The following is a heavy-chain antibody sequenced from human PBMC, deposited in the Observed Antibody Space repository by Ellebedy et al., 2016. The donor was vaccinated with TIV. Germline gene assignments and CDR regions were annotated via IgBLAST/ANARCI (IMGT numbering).Heavy chain of an antibody. Sequence: ASVKVSCKASGYTFTGYYMHWVRQAPGQGLEWMGWINPNSGGTNYAQKFQGWVTMTRETSISTAYMELSRLGSDDTAVYYCARDKYYYGSGMFDPWGQGTLVTVSS. CDR1: GYTFTGYY. V-gene: IGHV1-2*04. D-gene: IGHD3-10*01. CDR3: ARDKYYYGSGMFDP. J-gene: IGHJ5*02. CDR2: INPNSGGT.